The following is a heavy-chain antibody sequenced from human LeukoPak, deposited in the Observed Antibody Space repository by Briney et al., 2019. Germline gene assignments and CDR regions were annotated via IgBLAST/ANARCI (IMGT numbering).Heavy chain of an antibody. Sequence: GGSLRLSCAASGFTFSSYGMHWVRQAPGKGLEWVAVIWYDGSNKYYADSVKGRFTISRDNSKNTPYLQMNSLRAEDTAVYYCAKDSSGYPDYWGQGTLVTVSS. D-gene: IGHD3-22*01. V-gene: IGHV3-33*06. CDR2: IWYDGSNK. J-gene: IGHJ4*02. CDR3: AKDSSGYPDY. CDR1: GFTFSSYG.